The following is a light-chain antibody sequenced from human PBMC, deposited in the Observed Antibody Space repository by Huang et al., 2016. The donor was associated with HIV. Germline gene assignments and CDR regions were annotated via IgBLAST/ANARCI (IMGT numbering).Light chain of an antibody. V-gene: IGKV2-30*01. CDR2: KVS. J-gene: IGKJ3*01. Sequence: DVVMTQSPLSLPVTLGQPASISCRSSESLVYSDGNTYLNWFQQRPGQSPRRLIYKVSIRDSGVPDRVSGSGSGTNCTLKISRVEAEDVGIYYCMQGSHWPPTFGPGTKVDFK. CDR3: MQGSHWPPT. CDR1: ESLVYSDGNTY.